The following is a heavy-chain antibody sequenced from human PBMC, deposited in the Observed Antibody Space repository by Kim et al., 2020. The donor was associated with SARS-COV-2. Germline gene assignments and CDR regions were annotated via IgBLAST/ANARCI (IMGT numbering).Heavy chain of an antibody. CDR1: GFTFSSYE. CDR2: ISSSGSTI. CDR3: ARDRPGLFVSPLLDD. V-gene: IGHV3-48*03. D-gene: IGHD2-21*01. J-gene: IGHJ4*02. Sequence: GGSLRLSCAASGFTFSSYEMNWVRQAPGKGLEWVSYISSSGSTIYYADSVKGRFTISRDNAKNSLYLQMNSLRAEDTAVYYCARDRPGLFVSPLLDDWGQGTLVTVSS.